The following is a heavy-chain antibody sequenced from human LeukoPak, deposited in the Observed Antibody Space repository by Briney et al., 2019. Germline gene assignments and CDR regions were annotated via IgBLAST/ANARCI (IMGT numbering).Heavy chain of an antibody. D-gene: IGHD3-10*01. J-gene: IGHJ4*02. CDR3: AYPSRSRFAFDY. CDR1: GFTISSSF. Sequence: GGSLRLSCAASGFTISSSFMTWVRQAPGKGLEWVSVTYSDGTTYYADSVKGRFTISRDNSKNTLDLQMNSMRAEDTAVYYCAYPSRSRFAFDYWGQGTLVTVSS. CDR2: TYSDGTT. V-gene: IGHV3-53*01.